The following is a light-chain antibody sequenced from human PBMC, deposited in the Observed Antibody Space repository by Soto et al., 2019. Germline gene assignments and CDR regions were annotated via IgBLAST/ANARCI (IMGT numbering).Light chain of an antibody. CDR1: QSISRN. V-gene: IGKV3-15*01. CDR3: QQYNDWPPLT. Sequence: IVMTQSPATLSVSPGERATLSCRASQSISRNLAWYQQKPGQAPSLLIYGASTRATGIPARFSGSGSGTAFTLTISSLQSEDFAVYYCQQYNDWPPLTFGQGTKVDIK. J-gene: IGKJ1*01. CDR2: GAS.